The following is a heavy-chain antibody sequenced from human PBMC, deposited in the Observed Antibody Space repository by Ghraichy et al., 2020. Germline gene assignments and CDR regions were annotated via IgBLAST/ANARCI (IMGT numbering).Heavy chain of an antibody. J-gene: IGHJ5*02. CDR2: IYYSGTT. CDR3: ARGPPFFDYGGRSGLDP. CDR1: GGSISSDAYY. Sequence: SQTLSRTCTVSGGSISSDAYYWSWIRQHPGKVLEWIGYIYYSGTTYYNPSLKSRLTMSLDTSKNKFSLKLTSVTAADTAVYYCARGPPFFDYGGRSGLDPWGQGTLVTVSS. D-gene: IGHD2-21*01. V-gene: IGHV4-31*03.